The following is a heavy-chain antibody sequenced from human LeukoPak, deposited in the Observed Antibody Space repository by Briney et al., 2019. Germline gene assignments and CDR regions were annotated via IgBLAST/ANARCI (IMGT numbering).Heavy chain of an antibody. CDR1: GFTFSSYE. J-gene: IGHJ4*02. CDR2: TSSSSSYI. V-gene: IGHV3-21*01. Sequence: GGSLRLSCAASGFTFSSYEMNWVRQAPGKGLEWVSSTSSSSSYIYYADSVKGRFTISRDNAKNSLYLQMNSLRAEDTAVYYCARDFPPYYDFWSGTSAAYFDYWGQGTLVTVSS. CDR3: ARDFPPYYDFWSGTSAAYFDY. D-gene: IGHD3-3*01.